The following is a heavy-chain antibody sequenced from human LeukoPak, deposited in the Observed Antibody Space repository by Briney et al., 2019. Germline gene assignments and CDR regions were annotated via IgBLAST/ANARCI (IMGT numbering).Heavy chain of an antibody. J-gene: IGHJ4*02. CDR1: GGSISSSSYY. V-gene: IGHV4-39*01. D-gene: IGHD3-22*01. CDR2: IYYSGST. Sequence: SETLSLTCTVSGGSISSSSYYWGWIRQPPGKGLEWIGKIYYSGSTYCNPSLKSRVTISVDTSKNPFSLKLSSVTAADTAVYYCARHSGYYYGDFDYWGKGTLVTVSS. CDR3: ARHSGYYYGDFDY.